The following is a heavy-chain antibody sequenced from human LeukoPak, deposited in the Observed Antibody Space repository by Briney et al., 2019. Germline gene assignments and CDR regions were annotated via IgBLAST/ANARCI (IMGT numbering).Heavy chain of an antibody. CDR1: GGSISSSSYY. V-gene: IGHV4-39*01. CDR2: IYYSGST. D-gene: IGHD3-22*01. J-gene: IGHJ4*02. Sequence: SETLSLTCTVSGGSISSSSYYWGWIRQPPGKGLEWIGSIYYSGSTYYNPSLKSRVTISVDTSKNQFSLKLSSVTAADTAVYYWARTYYYDSSGYYYFDYWGQGTLVTVSS. CDR3: ARTYYYDSSGYYYFDY.